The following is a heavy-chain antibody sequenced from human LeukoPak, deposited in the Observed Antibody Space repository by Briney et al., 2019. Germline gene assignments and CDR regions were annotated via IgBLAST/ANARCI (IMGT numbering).Heavy chain of an antibody. CDR1: GGTFSSYA. CDR3: ARELFGVVPSV. D-gene: IGHD3-3*01. Sequence: SVKVSCKATGGTFSSYAISWVRQAPGQGPEWMGGIIPIFGTANYAQKFQGRVTITTDESTSTAYMELSSLRSEDTAVYYRARELFGVVPSVWGKGTTVTVSS. J-gene: IGHJ6*04. CDR2: IIPIFGTA. V-gene: IGHV1-69*05.